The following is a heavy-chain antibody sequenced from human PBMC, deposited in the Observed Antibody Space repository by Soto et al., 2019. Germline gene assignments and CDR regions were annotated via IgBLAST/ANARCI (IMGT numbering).Heavy chain of an antibody. CDR2: IKSKTDGGTT. J-gene: IGHJ4*02. CDR1: GFTFSNAW. D-gene: IGHD3-3*01. V-gene: IGHV3-15*01. CDR3: TTHDFWSGYPRHPY. Sequence: NPGGSLRLSCAASGFTFSNAWMSWVCQAPGKGLEWVGRIKSKTDGGTTDYAAPVKGRFTISRDDSKNTLYLQMNSLKTEDTAVYYCTTHDFWSGYPRHPYWGQGTLVTVSS.